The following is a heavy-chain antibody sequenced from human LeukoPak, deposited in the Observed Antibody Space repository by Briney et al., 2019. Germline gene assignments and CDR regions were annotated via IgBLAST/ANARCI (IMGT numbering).Heavy chain of an antibody. D-gene: IGHD2-2*01. V-gene: IGHV1-69*13. CDR3: ARDPRDPDIVVVPAAMGFAG. CDR2: IIPIFGTA. J-gene: IGHJ4*02. CDR1: GGTFSSYA. Sequence: GASVKVSCKASGGTFSSYAICWVRQAPGHGLEWRGGIIPIFGTAHYAQKFQGRVTITADESTSTAYMELSSLRSEDTAVYYCARDPRDPDIVVVPAAMGFAGWGQGTLVTVSS.